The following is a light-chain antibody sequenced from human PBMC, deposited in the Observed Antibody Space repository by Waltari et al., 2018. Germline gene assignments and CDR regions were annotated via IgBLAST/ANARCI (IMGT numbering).Light chain of an antibody. V-gene: IGLV1-44*01. Sequence: QSVLTQPPSASGAPGQRVPISCSGSRSTIGRNIVNWYQQVPGTTPKPLIYRNEQRPSGAPDRFPGSKSGTSASLAISGLRSDDEADYFCASWDDSLNGRWEFGGGTKVTVI. CDR1: RSTIGRNI. J-gene: IGLJ2*01. CDR2: RNE. CDR3: ASWDDSLNGRWE.